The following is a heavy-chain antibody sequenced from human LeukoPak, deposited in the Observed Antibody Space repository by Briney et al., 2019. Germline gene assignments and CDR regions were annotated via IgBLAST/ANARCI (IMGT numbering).Heavy chain of an antibody. V-gene: IGHV4-59*01. CDR2: IYYSGTT. Sequence: SETLSLTCTVSGGSISYYYWSWIRQSPGKGLEWIGYIYYSGTTNYNPSLKSRVTISVDTSKNQFSLQLRSVSAADTAVYYCAREDPQTTVPEGMDVWGQGTTVTVSS. CDR1: GGSISYYY. D-gene: IGHD4-17*01. CDR3: AREDPQTTVPEGMDV. J-gene: IGHJ6*02.